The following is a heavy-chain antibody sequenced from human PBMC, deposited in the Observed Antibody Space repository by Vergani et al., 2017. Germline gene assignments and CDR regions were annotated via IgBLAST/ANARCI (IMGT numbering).Heavy chain of an antibody. Sequence: QVQLVESGGGVVQPGRSLRLSCAASGFTFSSYGMHWVRQAPGKGLEWVAVISYDGSNKYYADSVKGRFTISRDNSKNTLYLQMNSLRAEDTAVYYCAGDRDSSSWSYAFDIWGQGTMVTVSS. CDR1: GFTFSSYG. D-gene: IGHD6-13*01. V-gene: IGHV3-30*03. CDR3: AGDRDSSSWSYAFDI. CDR2: ISYDGSNK. J-gene: IGHJ3*02.